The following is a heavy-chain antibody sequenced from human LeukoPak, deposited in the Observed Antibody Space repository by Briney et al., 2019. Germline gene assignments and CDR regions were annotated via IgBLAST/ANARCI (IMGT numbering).Heavy chain of an antibody. D-gene: IGHD1-26*01. Sequence: PSETLSLTCTVSGGSISSYYWSWIRQPPGKGLEWIGYIYYSGSTNYNPSLKSRVTISVDTSKNQFSLKLSSVTAADTAVYYCARDSEWARDAFDIWGQGTMVTVSS. J-gene: IGHJ3*02. CDR3: ARDSEWARDAFDI. V-gene: IGHV4-59*12. CDR1: GGSISSYY. CDR2: IYYSGST.